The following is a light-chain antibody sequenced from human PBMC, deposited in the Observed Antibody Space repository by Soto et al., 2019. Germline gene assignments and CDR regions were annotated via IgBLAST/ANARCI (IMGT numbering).Light chain of an antibody. CDR2: AAS. CDR1: QSISSY. J-gene: IGKJ1*01. Sequence: DIQMTQSPSSLSASVGDRVTITCRASQSISSYLNWYQQKPGKAPKLLIYAASSLQRGVPSRFSGSGSGTDFTLTISSLQPEDFATYYCQQRYSTPPKWTFGQGTKVEIK. CDR3: QQRYSTPPKWT. V-gene: IGKV1-39*01.